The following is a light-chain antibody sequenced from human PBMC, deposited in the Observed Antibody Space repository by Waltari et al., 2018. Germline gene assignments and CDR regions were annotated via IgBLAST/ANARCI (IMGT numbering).Light chain of an antibody. Sequence: QSALTQPASVSGSPGQSIIISCTGTSSDVGDYNYVSWYQQHPGKAPKLMIYEVTNRPSGVSNRFSGYKSGNTAALTISGLQAEDEADYYCSSYTSTSTVLFGGGTKLTV. CDR1: SSDVGDYNY. J-gene: IGLJ2*01. CDR3: SSYTSTSTVL. V-gene: IGLV2-14*01. CDR2: EVT.